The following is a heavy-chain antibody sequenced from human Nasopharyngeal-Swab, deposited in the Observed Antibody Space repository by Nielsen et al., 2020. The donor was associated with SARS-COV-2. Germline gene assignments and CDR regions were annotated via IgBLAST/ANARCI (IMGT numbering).Heavy chain of an antibody. CDR3: ARDKGSDDPIDY. Sequence: GESLKISCAASGFTFSSSAISWVRQAPGMGLEWVSVIGSVGNTIYADSVKGRFTISRDNSKNTLDLQMNSLRVDDTAVYYCARDKGSDDPIDYWGRGTLVTVSS. CDR1: GFTFSSSA. CDR2: IGSVGNT. J-gene: IGHJ4*02. V-gene: IGHV3-23*01. D-gene: IGHD1-26*01.